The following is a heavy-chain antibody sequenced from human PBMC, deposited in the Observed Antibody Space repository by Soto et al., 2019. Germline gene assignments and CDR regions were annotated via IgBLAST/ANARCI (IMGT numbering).Heavy chain of an antibody. CDR1: GGSVNSYY. CDR2: IFYSGST. D-gene: IGHD2-21*02. J-gene: IGHJ4*02. Sequence: LSLTCTVSGGSVNSYYWSWIRQPPGKGLEWIGYIFYSGSTKSNPSLKSRVTMSVDMSKNQFSLRLTSVTAADTAVYYCARVFPSYCGGDCSYFDSWGQGTLVTVSS. CDR3: ARVFPSYCGGDCSYFDS. V-gene: IGHV4-59*02.